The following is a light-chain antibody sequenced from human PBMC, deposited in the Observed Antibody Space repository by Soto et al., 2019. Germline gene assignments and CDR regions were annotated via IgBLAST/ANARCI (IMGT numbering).Light chain of an antibody. V-gene: IGLV1-40*01. J-gene: IGLJ1*01. CDR2: GNS. Sequence: QAVLTQPPSVSGAPGQRGTISCTGSSSNIGAGYDVHWYQQLPGTAPKRLIYGNSNRPSGVPDRFSGSKSGTSASLAITGLQAEDEADYYCQSYDSSLSAFYVFGPGTKVTVL. CDR1: SSNIGAGYD. CDR3: QSYDSSLSAFYV.